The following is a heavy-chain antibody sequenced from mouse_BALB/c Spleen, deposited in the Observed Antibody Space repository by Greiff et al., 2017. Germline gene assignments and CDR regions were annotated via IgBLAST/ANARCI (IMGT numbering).Heavy chain of an antibody. V-gene: IGHV5-6*01. CDR3: ARHQKKLTTVVATYWYFDV. CDR2: ISSGGSYT. Sequence: EVMLVESGGDLVKPGGSLKLSCAASGFTFSSYGMSWVRQTPDKRLEWVATISSGGSYTYYPDSVKGRFTISRDNAKNTLYLQMSSLKSEDTAMYYCARHQKKLTTVVATYWYFDVWGAGTTVTVSS. CDR1: GFTFSSYG. D-gene: IGHD1-1*01. J-gene: IGHJ1*01.